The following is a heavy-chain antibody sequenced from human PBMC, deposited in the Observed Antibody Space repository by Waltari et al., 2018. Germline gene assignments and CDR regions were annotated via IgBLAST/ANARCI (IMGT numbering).Heavy chain of an antibody. D-gene: IGHD3-10*01. Sequence: EVQLVESGGGLVQPGGSLRLSCVAYGFPFSTYWMTWVRQAPGKGLEWVGNIKPDGSETYYVDSVKGRFTISKDNAKNSLYLQMNNLRAEDTAVYYCTKGGHVDFCGPGSLVTVSS. CDR3: TKGGHVDF. CDR2: IKPDGSET. V-gene: IGHV3-7*01. J-gene: IGHJ4*02. CDR1: GFPFSTYW.